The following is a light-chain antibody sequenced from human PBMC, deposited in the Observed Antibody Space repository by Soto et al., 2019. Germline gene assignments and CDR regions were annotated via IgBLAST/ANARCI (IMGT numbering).Light chain of an antibody. CDR3: QQSDTLPIT. CDR1: QGINTW. V-gene: IGKV1-12*01. J-gene: IGKJ4*01. Sequence: DIPMTQSPSSLSAFFGDRVTLPFWASQGINTWLAWYRQKPGKAPKLLMYSASILHTGVSSRFTGGGSGTEFTLAINSLQPEDFATYYCQQSDTLPITFGGGTKVDIK. CDR2: SAS.